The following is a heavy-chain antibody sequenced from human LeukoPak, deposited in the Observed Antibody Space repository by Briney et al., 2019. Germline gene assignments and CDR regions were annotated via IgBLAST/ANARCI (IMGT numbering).Heavy chain of an antibody. CDR3: ARDASLGWFDP. D-gene: IGHD3-16*01. V-gene: IGHV3-21*01. J-gene: IGHJ5*02. CDR2: ISSSSSYI. Sequence: GGSLRLSCAASGFTFSSYSMNWVRQAPGKGLEWVSSISSSSSYIYYADSVKGRFTISRDNAKNSLYLQMNSLRAEDTAVYYCARDASLGWFDPWGQGTLVTVSS. CDR1: GFTFSSYS.